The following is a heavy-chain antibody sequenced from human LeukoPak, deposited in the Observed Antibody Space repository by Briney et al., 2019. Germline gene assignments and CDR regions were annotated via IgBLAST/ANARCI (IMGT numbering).Heavy chain of an antibody. J-gene: IGHJ4*02. CDR3: ARVEQGEWELLGY. CDR1: GYTLTSHY. V-gene: IGHV1-8*01. Sequence: ASVKVSRKDSGYTLTSHYINWVRQATGQGLEWMGWMNPNSGNTGYAQKLQGRVTMTRNTSISTAYMELSSLRSEDTAVYYCARVEQGEWELLGYWGQGTLVTVSS. CDR2: MNPNSGNT. D-gene: IGHD1-26*01.